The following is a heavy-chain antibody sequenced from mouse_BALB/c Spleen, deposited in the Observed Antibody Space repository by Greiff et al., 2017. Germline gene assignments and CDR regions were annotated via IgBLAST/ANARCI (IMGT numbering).Heavy chain of an antibody. J-gene: IGHJ3*01. V-gene: IGHV1S56*01. CDR1: GYTFTSYY. Sequence: QVQLKQSGPELVKPGASVRISCKASGYTFTSYYIHWVKQRPGQGLEWIGWIYPGNVNTKYNEKFKGKATLTADKSSSTAYMQLSSLTSEDSAVYFCARGGGSAWFAYWGQGTLVTVSA. CDR2: IYPGNVNT. CDR3: ARGGGSAWFAY.